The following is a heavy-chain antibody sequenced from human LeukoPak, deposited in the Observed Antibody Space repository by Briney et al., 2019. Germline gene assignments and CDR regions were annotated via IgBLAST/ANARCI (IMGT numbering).Heavy chain of an antibody. CDR3: ARGSRFFYGYGQGTYYFDY. CDR2: INPNSGGT. J-gene: IGHJ4*02. D-gene: IGHD5-18*01. Sequence: ASVKVSCKASGYTFTGYYMHWVRQAPGQGLEWMGWINPNSGGTNYAQKFQGRVTMTRDTSISTAYMELSRLRSDDTAMYYCARGSRFFYGYGQGTYYFDYWGQGTLVTVSS. CDR1: GYTFTGYY. V-gene: IGHV1-2*02.